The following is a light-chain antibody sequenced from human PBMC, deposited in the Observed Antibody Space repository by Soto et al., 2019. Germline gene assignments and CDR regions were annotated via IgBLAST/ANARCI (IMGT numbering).Light chain of an antibody. Sequence: DIQMTQSPSSLSASVGYRVTITCRASQSISSFLNWYQQKPGKAPKLLIYPASSLQSGVPSRFSASGSGTDFTLTISSLQPEDFATYFCQQSYSTPITFGQGTRLEI. CDR2: PAS. V-gene: IGKV1-39*01. J-gene: IGKJ5*01. CDR1: QSISSF. CDR3: QQSYSTPIT.